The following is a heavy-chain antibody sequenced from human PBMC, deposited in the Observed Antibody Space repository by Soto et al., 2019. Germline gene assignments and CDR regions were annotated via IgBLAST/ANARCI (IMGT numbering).Heavy chain of an antibody. D-gene: IGHD6-13*01. V-gene: IGHV3-23*01. CDR2: ISGSGGST. CDR1: GFTFSSYA. CDR3: AKVGGSSSWYQMAFDI. Sequence: GGSLRLSCAASGFTFSSYAMSWVRQAPGKGLEWVSAISGSGGSTYYADSVKGRFTISRDNSKNTLYLQMNSLRAEDTAVYYCAKVGGSSSWYQMAFDIWGQGTMVTVSS. J-gene: IGHJ3*02.